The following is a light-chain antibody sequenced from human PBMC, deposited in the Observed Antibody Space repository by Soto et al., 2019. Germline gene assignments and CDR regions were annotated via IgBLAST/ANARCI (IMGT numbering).Light chain of an antibody. CDR3: QQYGRSPPIT. CDR1: QSVNNNY. J-gene: IGKJ5*01. Sequence: EVVLTQSPGTLSLSPGERATLSCRASQSVNNNYLAWYQQKPGQAPRLLIYGAASRATGIPDRFSGSGSGTDFTLTISRLEPEDFAVYYCQQYGRSPPITFGQGTRLEIK. CDR2: GAA. V-gene: IGKV3-20*01.